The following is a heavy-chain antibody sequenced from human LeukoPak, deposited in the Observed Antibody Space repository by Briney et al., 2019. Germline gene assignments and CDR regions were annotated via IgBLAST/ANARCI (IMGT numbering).Heavy chain of an antibody. CDR2: INPSSGDT. J-gene: IGHJ4*02. Sequence: ASVKVSCKASGCTFTGYYIHWVRQAPGQGLEWMGWINPSSGDTNYAQKFQGRVTMTRDTSTSTVYMELSSLRSEDTAVYYCASGGYSSSGDYWGQGTLVTVSS. D-gene: IGHD6-6*01. CDR1: GCTFTGYY. V-gene: IGHV1-2*02. CDR3: ASGGYSSSGDY.